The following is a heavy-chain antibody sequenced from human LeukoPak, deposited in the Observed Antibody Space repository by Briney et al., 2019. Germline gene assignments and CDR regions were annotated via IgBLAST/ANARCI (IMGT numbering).Heavy chain of an antibody. J-gene: IGHJ1*01. CDR2: INAGNGNT. CDR1: GYTFTSYA. V-gene: IGHV1-3*01. CDR3: ARDRAVITMSFQH. Sequence: ASVKVSCKASGYTFTSYAMYWVRQAPGQRLEWMGWINAGNGNTKYSQKFQGRVTITRDTSASTAYMELSSLRSEDTAVYYCARDRAVITMSFQHWGQGTLVTVSS. D-gene: IGHD3-22*01.